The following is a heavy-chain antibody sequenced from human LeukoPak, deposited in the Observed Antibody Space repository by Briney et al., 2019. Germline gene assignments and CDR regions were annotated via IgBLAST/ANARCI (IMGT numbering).Heavy chain of an antibody. CDR2: TYYRSKWYN. CDR1: GDSVPSNSAA. D-gene: IGHD6-13*01. V-gene: IGHV6-1*01. J-gene: IGHJ4*02. Sequence: SQTLSLTCAISGDSVPSNSAAWNWIRQSPSRGLEWLGRTYYRSKWYNDYAVSVKSRITINPDTSKNQFSLQLNSVTPEDTAVYYCAREERTGYSSSWSTGLDYWGQGTLVTVSS. CDR3: AREERTGYSSSWSTGLDY.